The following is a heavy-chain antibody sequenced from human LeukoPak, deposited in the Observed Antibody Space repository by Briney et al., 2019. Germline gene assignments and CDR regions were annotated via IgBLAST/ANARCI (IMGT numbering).Heavy chain of an antibody. CDR1: GSSISSYY. D-gene: IGHD6-13*01. V-gene: IGHV4-59*01. CDR3: ARGPEYSSSWYSWFDP. CDR2: IYYSGST. Sequence: SETLSLTCTVSGSSISSYYWSWIRQPPGKGLEWIGYIYYSGSTNYNPSLKSRVTISVDTSKNQFSLKLSSVTAADTAVYYCARGPEYSSSWYSWFDPWGQGTLVTVSS. J-gene: IGHJ5*02.